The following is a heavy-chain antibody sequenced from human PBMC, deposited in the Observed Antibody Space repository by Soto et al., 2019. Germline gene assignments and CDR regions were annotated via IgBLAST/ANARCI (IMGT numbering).Heavy chain of an antibody. D-gene: IGHD3-16*01. J-gene: IGHJ5*02. CDR2: ISGSGRTI. V-gene: IGHV3-11*01. CDR3: ARLPFTWGWFDP. Sequence: QVQLVESGGGLVKPGGSLRLSCAASGIVFSDYMSWVRQDPGKGLEWLSYISGSGRTIYSADSVKGRFTITRDNATNSLYLQMNSLRAEDTAVYYCARLPFTWGWFDPWGQGTLVTVSS. CDR1: GIVFSDY.